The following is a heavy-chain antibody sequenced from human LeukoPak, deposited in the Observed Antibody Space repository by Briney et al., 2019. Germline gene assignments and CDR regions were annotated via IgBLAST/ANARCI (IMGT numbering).Heavy chain of an antibody. CDR2: IYYSGNT. V-gene: IGHV4-39*01. J-gene: IGHJ3*02. CDR1: GFTFSSYSMN. D-gene: IGHD5/OR15-5a*01. CDR3: ARRLRLKNPGGDAFDI. Sequence: GSLRLSCAASGFTFSSYSMNWVRQAPGKGLEWIASIYYSGNTYYNPSLKSRVTISEDTSKNQFSLKLSSVTAADTAVYYCARRLRLKNPGGDAFDIWGQGTVVTVSS.